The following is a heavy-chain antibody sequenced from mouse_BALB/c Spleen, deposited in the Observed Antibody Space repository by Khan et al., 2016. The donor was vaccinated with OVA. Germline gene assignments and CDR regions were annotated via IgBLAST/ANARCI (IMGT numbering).Heavy chain of an antibody. CDR3: TRSGWAAFAY. J-gene: IGHJ3*01. V-gene: IGHV1S81*02. Sequence: QVQLQQPGAELVKPGASVKLSCKASGYTFTSYYMYWVKQRPGQGLEWIGGINPSDGGTNFNEKFKSKATLTVDKSSSTAYMQLSSLTYEDSAVYYCTRSGWAAFAYWGQGTLVTVSA. CDR1: GYTFTSYY. D-gene: IGHD3-1*01. CDR2: INPSDGGT.